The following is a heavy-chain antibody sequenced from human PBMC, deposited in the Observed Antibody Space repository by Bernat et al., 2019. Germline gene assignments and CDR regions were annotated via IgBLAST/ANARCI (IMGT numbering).Heavy chain of an antibody. CDR2: ISGSGGTT. CDR1: GFTFDDYA. Sequence: EVQLVESGGGLVQPGRSLRLSCAASGFTFDDYAMHWVRQAPGKGLEWVSGISGSGGTTYYADSVKGRFTISRDNSKNTLYLQMNSLRAEDTAVYYCAKSPVIRITMVRGKYYFDYWGQGTLVTVSS. CDR3: AKSPVIRITMVRGKYYFDY. V-gene: IGHV3-23*04. D-gene: IGHD3-10*01. J-gene: IGHJ4*02.